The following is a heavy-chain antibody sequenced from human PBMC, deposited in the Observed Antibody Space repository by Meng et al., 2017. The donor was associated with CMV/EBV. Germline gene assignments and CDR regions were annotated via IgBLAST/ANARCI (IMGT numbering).Heavy chain of an antibody. D-gene: IGHD2-2*01. Sequence: GGSISSYYWTWLRQPAGKGLEWIGRIYTSGSTNYNPSLKSRVTMSVDTSKNQFSLKLSSVTAADTAVYYCARASAVVPAAIWYFDLWGRGTLVTVSS. J-gene: IGHJ2*01. V-gene: IGHV4-4*07. CDR3: ARASAVVPAAIWYFDL. CDR1: GGSISSYY. CDR2: IYTSGST.